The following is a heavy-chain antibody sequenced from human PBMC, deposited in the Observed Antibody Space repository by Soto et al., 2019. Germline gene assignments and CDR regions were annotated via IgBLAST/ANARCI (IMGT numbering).Heavy chain of an antibody. J-gene: IGHJ6*02. Sequence: SETLSLTCRVSGGSFDSCDYYWHWLRQHPGKFLEYIGYIYYTGSTYYTPSLKSRFTLSLSTSEDQIALKLSSVTAAXTAVYFCASSTSISHYYGLAVGGQRSTVTVSS. V-gene: IGHV4-30-4*01. CDR1: GGSFDSCDYY. CDR3: ASSTSISHYYGLAV. CDR2: IYYTGST.